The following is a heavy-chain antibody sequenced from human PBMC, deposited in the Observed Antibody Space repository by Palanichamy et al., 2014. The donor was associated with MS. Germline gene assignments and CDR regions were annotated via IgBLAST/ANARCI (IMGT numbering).Heavy chain of an antibody. CDR3: TRRGGGDFGAYYSYGLDV. Sequence: EVQLVESGGALVQPGGSLKLSCAASGFTFSGSVMHWVRQASGKGLEWVGRIRSKANNYATAYAASVKGRFTVSRDDSKNTAYLQMNSLKTEDTAVYYCTRRGGGDFGAYYSYGLDVWGQGTTVTVSS. CDR2: IRSKANNYAT. CDR1: GFTFSGSV. V-gene: IGHV3-73*02. J-gene: IGHJ6*02. D-gene: IGHD4-17*01.